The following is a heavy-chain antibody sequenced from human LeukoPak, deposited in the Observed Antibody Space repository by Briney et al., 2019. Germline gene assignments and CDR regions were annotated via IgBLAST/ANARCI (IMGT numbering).Heavy chain of an antibody. J-gene: IGHJ3*02. Sequence: PGGSLRLSCAASGFTFSSYGMHWVRQAPGKGLEWVAVISYDGSNKYYADSVKGRFTISRDNSENTLYLQMNSLRAEDTAVYYCAKVGQMATANPPDDAFDIWGQGTMVTVSS. CDR1: GFTFSSYG. V-gene: IGHV3-30*18. CDR2: ISYDGSNK. D-gene: IGHD5-24*01. CDR3: AKVGQMATANPPDDAFDI.